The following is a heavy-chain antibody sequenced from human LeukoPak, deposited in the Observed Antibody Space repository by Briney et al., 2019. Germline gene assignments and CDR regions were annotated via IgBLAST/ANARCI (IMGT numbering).Heavy chain of an antibody. CDR3: ARDRSGISTGYFGY. CDR2: ISYDGSNK. CDR1: GFTFSSYA. D-gene: IGHD3-9*01. J-gene: IGHJ4*02. V-gene: IGHV3-30-3*01. Sequence: PGGSLRPSCAASGFTFSSYAMHWVRQAPGKGLEWVAVISYDGSNKYYADSVKGRLTISRDNSKNTLYLQMNSLRAEDTAVYYCARDRSGISTGYFGYWGQGTLVTVSS.